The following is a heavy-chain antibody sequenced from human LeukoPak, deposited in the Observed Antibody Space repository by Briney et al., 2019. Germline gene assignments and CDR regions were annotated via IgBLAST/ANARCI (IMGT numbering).Heavy chain of an antibody. V-gene: IGHV3-48*01. D-gene: IGHD3-10*01. Sequence: GGSLRLSCAASGFTFSSYSMNWVRQAPGKGLEWVSYISSSSSTIYYADSVKGRFTISRDNAKNSLYLQMNGLRAEDTAVYYCAREQGGGSGSYYNSWGQGTLVTVSS. J-gene: IGHJ5*02. CDR3: AREQGGGSGSYYNS. CDR1: GFTFSSYS. CDR2: ISSSSSTI.